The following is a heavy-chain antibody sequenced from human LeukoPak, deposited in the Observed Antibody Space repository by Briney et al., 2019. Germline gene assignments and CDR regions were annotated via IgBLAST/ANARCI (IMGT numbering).Heavy chain of an antibody. CDR3: AKDDSYYYGSGSPTPDY. V-gene: IGHV3-74*01. CDR2: INSDGSST. J-gene: IGHJ4*02. CDR1: GFTFSSYW. D-gene: IGHD3-10*01. Sequence: PGGSLRLSCAASGFTFSSYWMHWVRQAPGKGLVWVSRINSDGSSTSYADSVKGRFTISRDNAKNTLYLQMNSLRAEDTAVYYCAKDDSYYYGSGSPTPDYWGQGTLVTVSS.